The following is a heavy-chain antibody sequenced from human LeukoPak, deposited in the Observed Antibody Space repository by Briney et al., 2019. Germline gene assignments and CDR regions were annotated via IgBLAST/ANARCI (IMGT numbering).Heavy chain of an antibody. J-gene: IGHJ3*02. V-gene: IGHV3-7*01. CDR3: ATSQTTSARYGNAFDI. CDR2: IKQDGSEK. D-gene: IGHD6-19*01. Sequence: PGGSLRLSCTSSEITFSSYWMSWVRQAPGKGLEWVTNIKQDGSEKYYVDSLKGRFTISRDNAKNSLYLQMNSLRAEDTAVYYCATSQTTSARYGNAFDIWGQGTMVTVSS. CDR1: EITFSSYW.